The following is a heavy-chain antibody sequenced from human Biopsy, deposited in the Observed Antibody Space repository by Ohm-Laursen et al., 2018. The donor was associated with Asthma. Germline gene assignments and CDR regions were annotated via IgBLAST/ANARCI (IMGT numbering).Heavy chain of an antibody. V-gene: IGHV3-9*01. Sequence: SLRLSCTASGFTFSSYAMHWVRQAPGKGLEWVSGISWNSATIGYADSVEGRFTISRDNAKNSVFLHMDSLRPEDTAFYYCAKVRSDWVITESFDYWGQGVLVTVSS. J-gene: IGHJ4*02. D-gene: IGHD3-22*01. CDR1: GFTFSSYA. CDR3: AKVRSDWVITESFDY. CDR2: ISWNSATI.